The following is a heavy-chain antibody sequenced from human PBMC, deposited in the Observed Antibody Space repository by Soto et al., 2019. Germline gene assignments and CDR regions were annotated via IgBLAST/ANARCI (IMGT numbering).Heavy chain of an antibody. Sequence: QVQLVESGGGVVQPGRSLRLSCAASGFTFSSYAIHWVRQAPGKGLEWVAVISYDGSNKYYADSVKGRITISRDNSKNTLYLQMNSLRAEDTAVYYCARDPPFHLGYRTRGMDVWGQGTTVTVSS. CDR3: ARDPPFHLGYRTRGMDV. V-gene: IGHV3-30-3*01. J-gene: IGHJ6*02. CDR1: GFTFSSYA. CDR2: ISYDGSNK. D-gene: IGHD5-18*01.